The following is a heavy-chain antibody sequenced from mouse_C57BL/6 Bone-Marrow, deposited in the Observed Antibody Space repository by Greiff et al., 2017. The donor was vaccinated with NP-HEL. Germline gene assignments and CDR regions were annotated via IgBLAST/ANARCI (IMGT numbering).Heavy chain of an antibody. V-gene: IGHV1-53*01. D-gene: IGHD3-2*02. CDR2: INPSNGAT. J-gene: IGHJ2*01. CDR3: ARDSGYAFDY. CDR1: GYTFTSNW. Sequence: QVQLQQSGTELVKPGASVKLPCKASGYTFTSNWMHWVRQRPGQGLEWIGNINPSNGATNYNEKFKSKATLTVDKSSSTAYMQLSSLTSEDSAVYYCARDSGYAFDYWGQGTTLTVSS.